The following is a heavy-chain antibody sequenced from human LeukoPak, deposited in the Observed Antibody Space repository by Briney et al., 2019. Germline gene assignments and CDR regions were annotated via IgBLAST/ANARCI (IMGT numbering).Heavy chain of an antibody. J-gene: IGHJ4*02. CDR3: TRPPVTGTTGVAY. CDR2: IYPGDSDT. V-gene: IGHV5-51*01. Sequence: GESLKISCKGSGYFFASYWIGWVRQMPGKGLEWMGIIYPGDSDTRYSPSFQGHVTISVDKSTSTAYLHLKASDTAMYYCTRPPVTGTTGVAYWGRGTLVTVSS. CDR1: GYFFASYW. D-gene: IGHD1-7*01.